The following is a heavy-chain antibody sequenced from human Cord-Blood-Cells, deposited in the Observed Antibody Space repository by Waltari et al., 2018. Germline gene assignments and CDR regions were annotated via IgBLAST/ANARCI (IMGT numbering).Heavy chain of an antibody. CDR2: IYSGGST. V-gene: IGHV3-53*04. CDR3: ARADSSSWYAFDI. J-gene: IGHJ3*02. CDR1: GFTVSSNY. D-gene: IGHD6-13*01. Sequence: EVQLVESGGGLVQPGGSLRLSCAASGFTVSSNYMSWVSQAQGKGLEWVSVIYSGGSTYYADSVKGRFTISRHNSKNTLYLQMNSLRAEDTAVYYCARADSSSWYAFDIWGQGTMVTVSS.